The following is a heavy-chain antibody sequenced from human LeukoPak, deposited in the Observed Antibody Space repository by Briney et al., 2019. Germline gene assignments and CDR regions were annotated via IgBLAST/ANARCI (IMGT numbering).Heavy chain of an antibody. V-gene: IGHV1-69*05. J-gene: IGHJ4*02. Sequence: SVKVSCKASGGTFSSYTISWVRQAPGQGLEWMGGIIPIFGTANYAQKFQGRVTMTSDSSISTAYMELSSLRSEDTAIYYCVRTPPNWGFDYWGQGTLVTVSS. CDR2: IIPIFGTA. CDR3: VRTPPNWGFDY. D-gene: IGHD7-27*01. CDR1: GGTFSSYT.